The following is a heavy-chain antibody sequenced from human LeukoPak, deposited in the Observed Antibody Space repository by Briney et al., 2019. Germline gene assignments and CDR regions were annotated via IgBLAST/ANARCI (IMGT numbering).Heavy chain of an antibody. CDR1: GFTFSRYE. J-gene: IGHJ2*01. Sequence: PGGSLRLSCVASGFTFSRYEMNWVRQAPGEGLEWVSYIHNGGSSTYYADSVKGRFTISRDNGKNSLHLQMNSLRVEDTAVYYCARWTRVTSSSLWYFDLWGRGTLVTVSS. CDR2: IHNGGSST. D-gene: IGHD6-6*01. CDR3: ARWTRVTSSSLWYFDL. V-gene: IGHV3-48*03.